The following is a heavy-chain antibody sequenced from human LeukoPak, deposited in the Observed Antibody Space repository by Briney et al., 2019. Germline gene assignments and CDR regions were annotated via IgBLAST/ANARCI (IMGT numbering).Heavy chain of an antibody. J-gene: IGHJ4*02. V-gene: IGHV2-5*01. CDR3: ARRIRSGTYFDY. D-gene: IGHD1-26*01. CDR1: GFSPSTSAVGVG. CDR2: IYWNDDV. Sequence: ESGPTLVKPTQTLTLTCTFSGFSPSTSAVGVGVGWIRQPPGKALEWLALIYWNDDVRYSPSLKSRLTITKDTSKNQVVVTMTNMDPVDTATYYCARRIRSGTYFDYWGQGTLVTVSS.